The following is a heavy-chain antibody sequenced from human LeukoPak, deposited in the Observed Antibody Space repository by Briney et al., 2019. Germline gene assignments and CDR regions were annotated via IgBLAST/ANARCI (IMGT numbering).Heavy chain of an antibody. D-gene: IGHD3-10*01. CDR2: IYHSGTT. CDR3: ARKENVYYYFDY. J-gene: IGHJ4*02. CDR1: GYSITSSSW. Sequence: SDTLSLTCAVSGYSITSSSWWGWIRQPPGKGLEWIGYIYHSGTTYYNPSLQSRVTMSVDTSKNQFSLKLSSVTAVDTAVYYCARKENVYYYFDYWGQGTLVTVPS. V-gene: IGHV4-28*01.